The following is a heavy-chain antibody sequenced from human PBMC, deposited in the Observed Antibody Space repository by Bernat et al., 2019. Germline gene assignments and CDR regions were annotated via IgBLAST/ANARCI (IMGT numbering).Heavy chain of an antibody. CDR2: ISHDGRRK. CDR3: ATWIGGASYYYGMDV. CDR1: GFTFSNYA. J-gene: IGHJ6*02. V-gene: IGHV3-30*03. Sequence: QVQVVESGGGVVQPGRSLRLSCLASGFTFSNYAMHWVRQAPGKGLELVVVISHDGRRKYYTESVKGRFPISGDNSKNTLYLQMYSLKTEDTAVYYCATWIGGASYYYGMDVWGQGTTVTVSS. D-gene: IGHD4-23*01.